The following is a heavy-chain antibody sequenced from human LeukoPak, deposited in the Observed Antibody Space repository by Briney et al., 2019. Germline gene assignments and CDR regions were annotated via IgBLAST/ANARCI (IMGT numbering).Heavy chain of an antibody. CDR1: GCSFTSYW. D-gene: IGHD3-10*01. V-gene: IGHV5-51*01. CDR3: ARPYYYGSGSYYDY. CDR2: IYPGDSDT. J-gene: IGHJ4*02. Sequence: GGALQISSHGSGCSFTSYWIGWVGRMPGKGLEWMGIIYPGDSDTRYSPSFQGEGTISADKSISTAYLQWSSLKASHTAMYYCARPYYYGSGSYYDYWGQGTLVTVSS.